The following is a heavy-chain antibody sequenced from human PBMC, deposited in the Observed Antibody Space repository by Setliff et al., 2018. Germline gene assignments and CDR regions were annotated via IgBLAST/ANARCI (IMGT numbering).Heavy chain of an antibody. CDR3: ARGPGWRRDAFDI. Sequence: ASVKVSCKASGGTFSNYDINWVRQATGQGLEWMGWMNPNSGNTGYAQKFQGRVTMTRNTSISTAYMELSSLRSEDTAVYYCARGPGWRRDAFDIWGQGTMVTVSS. V-gene: IGHV1-8*02. J-gene: IGHJ3*02. CDR1: GGTFSNYD. D-gene: IGHD2-15*01. CDR2: MNPNSGNT.